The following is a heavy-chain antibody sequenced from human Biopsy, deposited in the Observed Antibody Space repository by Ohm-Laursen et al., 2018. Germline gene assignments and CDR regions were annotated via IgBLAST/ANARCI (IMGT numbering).Heavy chain of an antibody. CDR1: GFTFGHYA. CDR2: IWYDGTNE. D-gene: IGHD6-19*01. J-gene: IGHJ2*01. CDR3: ARGLSSGWYGYFDV. V-gene: IGHV3-33*01. Sequence: RSLRLSCAASGFTFGHYAMHWVRQAPGKGLEWISLIWYDGTNEDYADSVKCRFTISRDNSKNTLYLQINTLTLEDTAFYYCARGLSSGWYGYFDVWGRGTLVTVSS.